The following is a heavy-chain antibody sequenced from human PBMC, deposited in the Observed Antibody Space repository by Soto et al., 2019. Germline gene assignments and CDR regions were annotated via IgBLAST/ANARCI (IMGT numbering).Heavy chain of an antibody. CDR1: GFTFSSYA. D-gene: IGHD3-10*01. V-gene: IGHV3-23*01. Sequence: PGGSLRLSCAASGFTFSSYAMSWVRQAPGKGLEWVSAISGSGGSTYYADSVKGRFTISRDNSKNTLYLQMNSLRAEDTAVYYCAKAAGFGDYYYYYMDVWGKGTTVTVSS. CDR3: AKAAGFGDYYYYYMDV. CDR2: ISGSGGST. J-gene: IGHJ6*03.